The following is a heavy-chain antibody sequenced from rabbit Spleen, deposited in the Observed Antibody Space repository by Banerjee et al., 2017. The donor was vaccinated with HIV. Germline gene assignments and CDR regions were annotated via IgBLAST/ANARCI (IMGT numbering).Heavy chain of an antibody. CDR1: GVSFSGHSY. Sequence: QSHLGVSGAGLVKPEGPLTLPCIASGVSFSGHSYTRWVLPAPGKGLEWIACIDTGRSGFSYDASWAKGRFTISKTASTTVTLQMTSLTAADKATYFCARDSGSSFSSYGMDLWGPGTLVTVS. J-gene: IGHJ6*01. V-gene: IGHV1S45*01. CDR3: ARDSGSSFSSYGMDL. CDR2: IDTGRSGFS. D-gene: IGHD8-1*01.